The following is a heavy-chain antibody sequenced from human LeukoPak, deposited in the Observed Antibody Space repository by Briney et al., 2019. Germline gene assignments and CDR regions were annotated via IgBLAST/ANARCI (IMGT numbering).Heavy chain of an antibody. Sequence: PGGSLRLSCAASGFTFSSYSMNWVRQAPGKGLEWVSSISSSSSYIYYADSVKGRFTISRDNAKNSLYLQMNSLRAEDTAVYYCARDHYDYVWGSYRSEGFDYWGQGTLVTVSS. V-gene: IGHV3-21*01. J-gene: IGHJ4*02. CDR1: GFTFSSYS. D-gene: IGHD3-16*02. CDR3: ARDHYDYVWGSYRSEGFDY. CDR2: ISSSSSYI.